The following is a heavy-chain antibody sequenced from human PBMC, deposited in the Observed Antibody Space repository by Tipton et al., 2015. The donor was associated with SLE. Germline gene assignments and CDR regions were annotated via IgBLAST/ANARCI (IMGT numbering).Heavy chain of an antibody. Sequence: TLSLTCAVSGYSISSGYYWGWIRQPPGKGLEWIGSIYHSGSTYYNPSLKSRVTISVDTSKNQFSLKLSSVTAADTAVYYCAREGLGNGFDIWGQGTMVTVSS. J-gene: IGHJ3*02. V-gene: IGHV4-38-2*02. D-gene: IGHD7-27*01. CDR2: IYHSGST. CDR1: GYSISSGYY. CDR3: AREGLGNGFDI.